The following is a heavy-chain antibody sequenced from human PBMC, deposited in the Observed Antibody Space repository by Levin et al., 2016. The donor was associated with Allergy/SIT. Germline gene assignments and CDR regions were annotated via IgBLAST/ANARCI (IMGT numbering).Heavy chain of an antibody. Sequence: GGSLRLSCEASGFTFNLYWMAWVRQAPGKGLEWVGNIQQEGVEKFYADSVKGRFTISRDNAKKSLYLHMNSLRADDTAVYYCARSPGRLFDEAYDLWGQGTMVTVSS. CDR1: GFTFNLYW. J-gene: IGHJ3*01. CDR2: IQQEGVEK. V-gene: IGHV3-7*01. CDR3: ARSPGRLFDEAYDL. D-gene: IGHD3-9*01.